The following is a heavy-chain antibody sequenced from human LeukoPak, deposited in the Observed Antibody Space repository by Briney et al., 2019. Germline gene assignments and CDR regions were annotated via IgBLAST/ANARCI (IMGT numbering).Heavy chain of an antibody. Sequence: PSETLSLTCTVSGYSISTGYYWAWVRQSPGKGLEWIGSIYQSGDTFYSPSLKSRVTISMDTSKNQFSLKLSSVTAADTAVYYCARRTRAYSSGWAKSRYDYWGQGTLVTVSS. CDR2: IYQSGDT. CDR3: ARRTRAYSSGWAKSRYDY. J-gene: IGHJ4*02. V-gene: IGHV4-38-2*02. D-gene: IGHD6-19*01. CDR1: GYSISTGYY.